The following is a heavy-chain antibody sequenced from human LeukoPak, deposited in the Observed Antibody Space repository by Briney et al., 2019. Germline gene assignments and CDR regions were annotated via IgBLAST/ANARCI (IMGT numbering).Heavy chain of an antibody. CDR1: GFTFSTHA. Sequence: GRSLRLSCAASGFTFSTHAMHWVRQAPGKGLEWLAVISRDGRYKYYGNSVKGRFTISRDNSKNTLSLEMISLRGEDTALYYCAREGTAMVRYYFDYWGQGTLVTVSS. CDR2: ISRDGRYK. CDR3: AREGTAMVRYYFDY. J-gene: IGHJ4*02. V-gene: IGHV3-30*04. D-gene: IGHD5-18*01.